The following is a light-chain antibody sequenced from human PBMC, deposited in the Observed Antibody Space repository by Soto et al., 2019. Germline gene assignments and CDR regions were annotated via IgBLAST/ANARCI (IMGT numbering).Light chain of an antibody. CDR1: QSVSSN. J-gene: IGKJ4*01. Sequence: EIVMTQSPATLSVSPGERATLSCRARQSVSSNLAWYQQKPGQTPRLLIYDASTSAADVPARFSGSGSGRDFTLTISSLQSEDFAFYYCQQYNKWPLTFGGGTKVEIK. V-gene: IGKV3-15*01. CDR3: QQYNKWPLT. CDR2: DAS.